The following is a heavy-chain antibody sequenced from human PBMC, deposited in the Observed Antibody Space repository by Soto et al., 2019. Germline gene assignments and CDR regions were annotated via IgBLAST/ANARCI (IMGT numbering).Heavy chain of an antibody. CDR1: GDRVSSNSAA. J-gene: IGHJ3*02. D-gene: IGHD3-16*02. CDR3: ARIRGIMITFGGVIADAFDI. CDR2: TYYRSKWYN. V-gene: IGHV6-1*01. Sequence: PSQTLSITCAIPGDRVSSNSAASNWFRQSPSRGLEWLGRTYYRSKWYNDYAVSVKSRITINPDTSKNQFSLQLNSVTPEDTAVYYCARIRGIMITFGGVIADAFDIWGQGTMVTVSS.